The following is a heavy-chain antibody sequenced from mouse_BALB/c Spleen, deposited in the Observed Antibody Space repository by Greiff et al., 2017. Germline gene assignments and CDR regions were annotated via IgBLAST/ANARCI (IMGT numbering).Heavy chain of an antibody. CDR2: ISTYYGDA. CDR1: GYTFTDYA. Sequence: VQGVESGAELVRPGVSVKISCKGSGYTFTDYAMHWVKQSHAKSLEWIGVISTYYGDASYNQKFKGKATMTVDKSSSTAYMELARLTSEDSAIYYCARGDTTAHCDYWGQGTTLTVSA. D-gene: IGHD1-2*01. CDR3: ARGDTTAHCDY. V-gene: IGHV1S137*01. J-gene: IGHJ2*01.